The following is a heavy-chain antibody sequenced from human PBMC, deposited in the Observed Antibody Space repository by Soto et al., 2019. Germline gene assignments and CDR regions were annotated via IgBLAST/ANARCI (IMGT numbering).Heavy chain of an antibody. CDR3: ARIRIVGVPAAPHWFDP. D-gene: IGHD2-2*01. CDR1: GYTITGYV. J-gene: IGHJ5*02. V-gene: IGHV1-18*04. CDR2: ISAYNGNT. Sequence: ASVKVSRNAFGYTITGYVISWVLQAPGQGLEWMGWISAYNGNTNYAQTLQGRVTMTTDTSTSTAYMELRSLRSDDTDVYYCARIRIVGVPAAPHWFDPSGQGSLVAVSS.